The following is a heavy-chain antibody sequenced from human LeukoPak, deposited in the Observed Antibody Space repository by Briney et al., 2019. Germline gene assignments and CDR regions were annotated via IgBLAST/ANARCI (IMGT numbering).Heavy chain of an antibody. CDR1: GVNLSNFW. V-gene: IGHV3-7*01. J-gene: IGHJ4*02. D-gene: IGHD3-10*01. CDR2: IKPDGSQT. CDR3: CGSGSYYM. Sequence: GESLRLFCAASGVNLSNFWTNWDRQAQGKGLEWVANIKPDGSQTSYWDSVKGRFTVSRDNAKHSAYLQMNSLRAEDTAVDYCCGSGSYYMWDQGTLVTVSS.